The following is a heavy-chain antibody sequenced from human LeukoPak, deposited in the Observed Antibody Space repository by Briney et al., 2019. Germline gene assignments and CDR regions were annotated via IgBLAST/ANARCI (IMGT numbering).Heavy chain of an antibody. CDR1: GGSFSGYY. CDR3: ARLLNYDFWSGYYKYNWFDP. J-gene: IGHJ5*02. V-gene: IGHV4-34*01. Sequence: PSETLSLTCAVYGGSFSGYYWSWIRQPPGKGLEWIGEINHSGSTNYNPSLKSRVTIPVDTSKNQFSLKLSSVTAADTAVYYCARLLNYDFWSGYYKYNWFDPWGQGTLVTVSS. CDR2: INHSGST. D-gene: IGHD3-3*01.